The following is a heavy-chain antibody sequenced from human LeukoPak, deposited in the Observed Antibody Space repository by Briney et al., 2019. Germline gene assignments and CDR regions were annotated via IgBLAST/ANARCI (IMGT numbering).Heavy chain of an antibody. Sequence: HPGGSLRLSCTASGFTFSSYCMSWVRQAPGKGLEWVANIKKDGSEKYYVDSVKGRFTISRDNAKNSLYLQMNSLRAEGTAVYYCARDGTTVTNGFDPWGQGTLVTVSS. CDR2: IKKDGSEK. V-gene: IGHV3-7*01. D-gene: IGHD4-17*01. CDR1: GFTFSSYC. J-gene: IGHJ5*02. CDR3: ARDGTTVTNGFDP.